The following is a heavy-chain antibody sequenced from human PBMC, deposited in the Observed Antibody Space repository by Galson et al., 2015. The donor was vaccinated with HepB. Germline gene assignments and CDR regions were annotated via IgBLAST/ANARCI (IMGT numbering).Heavy chain of an antibody. J-gene: IGHJ6*02. CDR1: GYTFTNYY. D-gene: IGHD3-10*01. V-gene: IGHV1-46*01. Sequence: SVKVSCKASGYTFTNYYMHWVRQAPGQGLEYMGIINPNGGATTYAQKFQGRVTMTRDTSTSTVYVELSSLRSEDTAVYYCARDRRYYGSGSHYKHYYYYGMDVWGQGTTVTVSS. CDR3: ARDRRYYGSGSHYKHYYYYGMDV. CDR2: INPNGGAT.